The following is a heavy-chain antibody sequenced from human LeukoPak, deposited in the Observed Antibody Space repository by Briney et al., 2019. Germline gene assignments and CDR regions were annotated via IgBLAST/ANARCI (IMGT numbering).Heavy chain of an antibody. D-gene: IGHD3-10*01. CDR3: ARDQAYYYGSGGYYSDY. CDR1: GFTFSSYW. J-gene: IGHJ4*02. CDR2: IKQDGSEK. Sequence: GGSLRLSCAASGFTFSSYWMSWIRQAPGKGLEWVANIKQDGSEKYYVDSVKGRFTISRDNAKNSLYLQMNSLRAEDTAVYYCARDQAYYYGSGGYYSDYWGQGTLVTVSS. V-gene: IGHV3-7*01.